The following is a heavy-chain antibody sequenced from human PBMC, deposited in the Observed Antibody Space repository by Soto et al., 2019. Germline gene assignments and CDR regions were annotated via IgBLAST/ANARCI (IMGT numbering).Heavy chain of an antibody. Sequence: SETLSLTCTVSGGSISSYYWSWIRQPPGKGLEWIGYIYYSGSTNYNPSLKSRVTISVDTSKNQFTLKLSSVTAADTAVYYCARIRSPTFHGHYYFDYWGQGTLVTVSS. D-gene: IGHD4-17*01. V-gene: IGHV4-59*01. CDR3: ARIRSPTFHGHYYFDY. J-gene: IGHJ4*02. CDR2: IYYSGST. CDR1: GGSISSYY.